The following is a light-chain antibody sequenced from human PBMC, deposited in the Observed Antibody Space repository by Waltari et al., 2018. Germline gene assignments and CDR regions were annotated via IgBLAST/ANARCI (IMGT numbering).Light chain of an antibody. J-gene: IGKJ1*01. Sequence: EVVLMQSPGTLSLSPGERATLSCRASQSVTTNQLAWYQQKPGQAPRLLIYGATSRATGIPDRFSGSGSGTDFTLTISRLEPEDFAVYYCQQYDTTRTFGPGT. CDR2: GAT. V-gene: IGKV3-20*01. CDR1: QSVTTNQ. CDR3: QQYDTTRT.